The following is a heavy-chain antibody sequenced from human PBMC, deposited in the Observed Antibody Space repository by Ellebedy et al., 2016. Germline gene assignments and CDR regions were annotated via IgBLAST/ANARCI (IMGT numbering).Heavy chain of an antibody. J-gene: IGHJ4*02. CDR2: ISAYNGNT. CDR1: GGTFSSYA. CDR3: ATDRGAQDFWSGYHL. V-gene: IGHV1-18*01. Sequence: ASVKVSCXASGGTFSSYAISWVRQAPGQGLEWMGWISAYNGNTNYAQKLQGRVTMTEDTSTDTAYMELSSLRSEDTAVYYCATDRGAQDFWSGYHLWGQGTLVTVSS. D-gene: IGHD3-3*01.